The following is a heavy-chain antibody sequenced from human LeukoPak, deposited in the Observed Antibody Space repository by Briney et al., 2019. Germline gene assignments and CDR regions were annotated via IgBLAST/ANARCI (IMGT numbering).Heavy chain of an antibody. Sequence: GGSLRLSCAASGFTFSSYGMHWVRQAPGKGLEWVAVIWYDGSNKYYADSVKGRFTISRDNSKNTLYLRMNSLRAEDTAVYYCAKEPTSRSLYYYMDVWGKGTTVTVSS. V-gene: IGHV3-33*06. J-gene: IGHJ6*03. D-gene: IGHD1-26*01. CDR2: IWYDGSNK. CDR1: GFTFSSYG. CDR3: AKEPTSRSLYYYMDV.